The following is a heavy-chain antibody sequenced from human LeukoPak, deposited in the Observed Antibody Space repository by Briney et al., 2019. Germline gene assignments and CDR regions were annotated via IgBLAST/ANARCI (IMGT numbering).Heavy chain of an antibody. Sequence: PGGSLRLSCAASGFTFSSYWMSWVRQAPGKGLEWVANIKQDGSEKYYVDSVKGRFTISRDNAKNSLYLQMNSLRAEDTAVYYCANQKEYSYSSFIYYYGMDVWGQGTTVTVSS. V-gene: IGHV3-7*01. CDR2: IKQDGSEK. D-gene: IGHD5-18*01. CDR3: ANQKEYSYSSFIYYYGMDV. CDR1: GFTFSSYW. J-gene: IGHJ6*02.